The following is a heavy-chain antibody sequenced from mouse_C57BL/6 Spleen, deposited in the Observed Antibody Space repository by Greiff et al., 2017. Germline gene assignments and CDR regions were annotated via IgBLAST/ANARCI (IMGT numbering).Heavy chain of an antibody. V-gene: IGHV1-66*01. CDR1: GYSFTSYY. J-gene: IGHJ3*01. CDR3: AYYYGSSYGFAY. CDR2: IYPGSGNT. Sequence: VQLQQSGPELVKPGASVKISCKASGYSFTSYYIHWVKQRPGQGLEWIGWIYPGSGNTKYNEKFKGQATLTADTSSSTAYMQLSSLTAEDSAGYYCAYYYGSSYGFAYWGQGTLVTVSA. D-gene: IGHD1-1*01.